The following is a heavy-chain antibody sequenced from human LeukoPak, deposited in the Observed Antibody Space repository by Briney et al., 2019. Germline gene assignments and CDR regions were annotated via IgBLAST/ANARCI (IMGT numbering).Heavy chain of an antibody. J-gene: IGHJ4*02. D-gene: IGHD1-26*01. V-gene: IGHV3-74*01. CDR1: GFTFSSNW. Sequence: GGSLRLSCAASGFTFSSNWMHWVRQAPGKGLVWVSRINEDGSTTNYADSVKGRSTIFRDNAKNTLYLQMNSLRAEDTAVYYCVRDLGGRSGHWGQGTLVTVSP. CDR2: INEDGSTT. CDR3: VRDLGGRSGH.